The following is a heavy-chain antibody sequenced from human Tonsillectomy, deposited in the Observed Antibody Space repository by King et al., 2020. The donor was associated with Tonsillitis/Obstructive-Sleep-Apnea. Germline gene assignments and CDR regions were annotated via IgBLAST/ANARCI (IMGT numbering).Heavy chain of an antibody. V-gene: IGHV5-10-1*03. D-gene: IGHD3-10*01. Sequence: VQLVESGAEVKKPGESLRISCKSSGYSFTSFWITWVRQMPGKGLEWMGKIDPTDSYTGYSPSFQGHVTISADKSISTAYLQWSSLKASDSAMYYCARRYYGSGSYWDYWGQGTLVTVSS. CDR3: ARRYYGSGSYWDY. CDR2: IDPTDSYT. J-gene: IGHJ4*02. CDR1: GYSFTSFW.